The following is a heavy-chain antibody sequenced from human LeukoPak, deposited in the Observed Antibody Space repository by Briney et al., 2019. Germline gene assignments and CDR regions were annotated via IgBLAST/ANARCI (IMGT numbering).Heavy chain of an antibody. Sequence: ETLSLTCTVSGGSISSSSYFWGWARQAPGKGLEWVANIKQDGSEKYYVDSVKGRFTISRDDAKNSLYLQMNSLRAEDTAVYYCARQIVLMVYAIPSFGFGYWGQGTLVTVSS. J-gene: IGHJ4*02. CDR1: GGSISSSSYF. D-gene: IGHD2-8*01. CDR2: IKQDGSEK. V-gene: IGHV3-7*01. CDR3: ARQIVLMVYAIPSFGFGY.